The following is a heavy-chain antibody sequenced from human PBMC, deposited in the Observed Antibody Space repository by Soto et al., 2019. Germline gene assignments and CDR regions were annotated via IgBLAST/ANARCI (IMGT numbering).Heavy chain of an antibody. J-gene: IGHJ4*02. CDR3: ARCPYSTSSMGSDY. D-gene: IGHD6-6*01. CDR1: GFTFSSYS. Sequence: EVQLVESGGGLVQPGGSLRLSCAASGFTFSSYSMNWVRQAPGKGLEWVSYISSSSSTIYYADSVKGRFTISRDNAKNSRYLQMNSLRAEDTAVYYCARCPYSTSSMGSDYWGQGTLVTVSS. CDR2: ISSSSSTI. V-gene: IGHV3-48*01.